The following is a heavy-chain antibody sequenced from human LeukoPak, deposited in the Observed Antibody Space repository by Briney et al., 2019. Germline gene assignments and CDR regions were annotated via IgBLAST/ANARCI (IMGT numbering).Heavy chain of an antibody. CDR2: IYYSGST. CDR1: GGSISSYY. D-gene: IGHD3-22*01. CDR3: ARDRNYYDSSGFDY. J-gene: IGHJ4*02. V-gene: IGHV4-59*12. Sequence: SETLSLTCTVSGGSISSYYWSWIRQPPGKGLEWIGYIYYSGSTYYNPSLKSRVTISVDTSKNQFSLELSSVTAADTAVYYCARDRNYYDSSGFDYWGQGTLVTVSS.